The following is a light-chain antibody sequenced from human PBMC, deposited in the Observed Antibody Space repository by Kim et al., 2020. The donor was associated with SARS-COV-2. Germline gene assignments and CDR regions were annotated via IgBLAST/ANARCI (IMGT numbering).Light chain of an antibody. CDR1: QDITSY. Sequence: ATLGDRVIITCQASQDITSYLNWCQQKPGKPPNLLIYDTSSLETGVPSRFSGSGSGTNFTFTISSLQPEDIATYYCQQYNSRPLTFGGGTKVYIK. CDR2: DTS. CDR3: QQYNSRPLT. V-gene: IGKV1-33*01. J-gene: IGKJ4*01.